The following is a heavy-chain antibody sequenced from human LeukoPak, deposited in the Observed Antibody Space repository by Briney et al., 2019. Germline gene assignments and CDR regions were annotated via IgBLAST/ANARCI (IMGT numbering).Heavy chain of an antibody. CDR2: IHYTEGG. D-gene: IGHD2-15*01. Sequence: SETLSLTCTVSGGSIRSSYWSWLPQSRGKALEWIGYIHYTEGGNYNPSLKSRVTISLDTSRNQFSLKLTSVTAADTAVYYCARDYYYSGGCHRTFDIWGQGTMATVSS. CDR1: GGSIRSSY. V-gene: IGHV4-59*13. CDR3: ARDYYYSGGCHRTFDI. J-gene: IGHJ3*02.